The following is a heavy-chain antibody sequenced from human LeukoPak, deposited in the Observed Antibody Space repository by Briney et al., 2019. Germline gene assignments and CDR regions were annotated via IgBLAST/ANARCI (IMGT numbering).Heavy chain of an antibody. CDR2: ISGSGGST. CDR3: AGPAADCTNGVCYVN. CDR1: GFTFSSYA. J-gene: IGHJ4*02. D-gene: IGHD2-8*01. V-gene: IGHV3-23*01. Sequence: PGGSLRLSCAASGFTFSSYAMSWVRQAPGKGVEWVSAISGSGGSTYYAASVKGRFTISRDNSKNTLYLQMNSLRAEDTAVYYCAGPAADCTNGVCYVNWGQGTLVTVSS.